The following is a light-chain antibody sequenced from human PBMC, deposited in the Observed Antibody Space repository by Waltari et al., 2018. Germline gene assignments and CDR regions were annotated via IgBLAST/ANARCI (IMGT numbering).Light chain of an antibody. J-gene: IGKJ1*01. CDR1: QGINTF. Sequence: IQLTQSPSSLSASVGDRVAITCRASQGINTFLAWYQQKPGKAPKLLSYAASTSQSGVSSRFSGSGAGTDVNLNSSSLKPEDFATYDCQQLHRYPRTFGRGTKVEIK. V-gene: IGKV1-9*01. CDR2: AAS. CDR3: QQLHRYPRT.